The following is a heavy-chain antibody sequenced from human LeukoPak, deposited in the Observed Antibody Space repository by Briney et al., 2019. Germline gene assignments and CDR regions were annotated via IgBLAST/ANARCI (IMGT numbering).Heavy chain of an antibody. CDR3: ARLLEVAGATSFDY. D-gene: IGHD1-26*01. CDR1: GGSISSYY. CDR2: IYYSGST. Sequence: SETLSLTCTVSGGSISSYYWSWIRQPPGKGLEWIGYIYYSGSTNYNPSLKSRVTISVDTSKNQFSLKLSSVTAADTAVCYCARLLEVAGATSFDYWGQGTLVTVSS. J-gene: IGHJ4*02. V-gene: IGHV4-59*08.